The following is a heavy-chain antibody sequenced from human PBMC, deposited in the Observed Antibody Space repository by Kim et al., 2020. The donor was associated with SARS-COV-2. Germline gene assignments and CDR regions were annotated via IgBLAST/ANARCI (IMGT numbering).Heavy chain of an antibody. J-gene: IGHJ4*02. V-gene: IGHV1-69*02. CDR2: IIPILGIA. CDR3: ANLWEPHGFGLIHDY. Sequence: SVKVSCKASGGTFSSYTISWVRQAPGQGLEWMGRIIPILGIANYAQKFQGRVTITADKSTSTAYMELSSLRSEDTAVYYCANLWEPHGFGLIHDYWGQGTLVTVSS. D-gene: IGHD1-26*01. CDR1: GGTFSSYT.